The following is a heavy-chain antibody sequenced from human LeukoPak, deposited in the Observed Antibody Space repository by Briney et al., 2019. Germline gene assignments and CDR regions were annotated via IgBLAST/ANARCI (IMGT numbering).Heavy chain of an antibody. D-gene: IGHD2-2*01. CDR1: GFTFSSYW. Sequence: GGSLRLSCAASGFTFSSYWMSWVRQAPGKGLEWVANIKQDGSEKYYVDSVKGRFTISRDNAKNSLYLQMNSLRAEDTAVYYCARDRVVPIESYYYYYMDVWGKGTTVTISS. J-gene: IGHJ6*03. CDR3: ARDRVVPIESYYYYYMDV. CDR2: IKQDGSEK. V-gene: IGHV3-7*03.